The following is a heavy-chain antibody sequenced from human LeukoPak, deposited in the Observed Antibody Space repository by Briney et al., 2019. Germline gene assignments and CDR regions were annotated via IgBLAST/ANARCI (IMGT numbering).Heavy chain of an antibody. CDR2: ISSSSSYI. CDR1: GFTFSSYS. J-gene: IGHJ4*02. CDR3: ARDSWVTIDDVFDY. Sequence: GGSLRLSCAASGFTFSSYSMNWVRQAPGKGLEWVSSISSSSSYIYYADSVKGRFTISRDNAKNSLYLQMNSLTAEDTAVYYCARDSWVTIDDVFDYWGQGTQVTVSS. D-gene: IGHD4-17*01. V-gene: IGHV3-21*01.